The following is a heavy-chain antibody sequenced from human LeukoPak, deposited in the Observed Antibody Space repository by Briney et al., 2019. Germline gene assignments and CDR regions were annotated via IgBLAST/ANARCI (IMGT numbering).Heavy chain of an antibody. J-gene: IGHJ4*02. V-gene: IGHV4-31*03. CDR2: IYYSGST. CDR1: GGSISSGRYY. D-gene: IGHD3-22*01. Sequence: SETLSLTCTVSGGSISSGRYYWSWIRQHPGKGLEWIGYIYYSGSTYYNPSLKSRVTISVDTSKNQFSLKLSSVTAADTAVYYCAKDLPYYYDSSGYYYPWVYWGQGTLVTVSS. CDR3: AKDLPYYYDSSGYYYPWVY.